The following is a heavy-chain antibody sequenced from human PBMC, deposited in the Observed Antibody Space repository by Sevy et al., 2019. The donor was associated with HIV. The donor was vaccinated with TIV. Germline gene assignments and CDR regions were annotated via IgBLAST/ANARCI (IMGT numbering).Heavy chain of an antibody. CDR1: GFNFNIYS. V-gene: IGHV3-23*01. J-gene: IGHJ4*02. Sequence: GGSLRLSCAVSGFNFNIYSMSWVRQAPGKGLEWVSTLSFGCGKINYADSVKGRFTISRDNSKNTLYLQMNNLRAEDTAVYYCAKDRRSILYFFDHWGQGTLVTVSS. CDR3: AKDRRSILYFFDH. D-gene: IGHD2-21*01. CDR2: LSFGCGKI.